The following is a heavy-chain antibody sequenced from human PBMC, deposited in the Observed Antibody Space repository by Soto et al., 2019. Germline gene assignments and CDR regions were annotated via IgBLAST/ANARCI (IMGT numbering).Heavy chain of an antibody. CDR3: ADDYGDYRFDY. CDR2: IIPILGIA. V-gene: IGHV1-69*02. CDR1: GGTFSSYT. D-gene: IGHD4-17*01. Sequence: QVQLVQSGAEVKKPGSSVKVSCKASGGTFSSYTISWVRQAPGQGLEWMGRIIPILGIANYAQKFQCRVTITADKSTSTAYMELSSLRSEDTAVYDCADDYGDYRFDYWGQGTLVTVSS. J-gene: IGHJ4*02.